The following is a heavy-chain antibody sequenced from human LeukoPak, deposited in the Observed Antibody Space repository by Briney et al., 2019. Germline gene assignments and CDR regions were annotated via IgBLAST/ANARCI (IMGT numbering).Heavy chain of an antibody. D-gene: IGHD2-15*01. Sequence: GGSLRLSCAASGFTFSSYSMNWVRQAPGKGLEWVSYISGGSSFTYYVDSVKGRFTISRDNAKNSLYLQMNSLRAEDTAVYYCAREEYCSGGSCYYLDYWGQGTLVTVSS. CDR2: ISGGSSFT. CDR3: AREEYCSGGSCYYLDY. J-gene: IGHJ4*02. CDR1: GFTFSSYS. V-gene: IGHV3-21*01.